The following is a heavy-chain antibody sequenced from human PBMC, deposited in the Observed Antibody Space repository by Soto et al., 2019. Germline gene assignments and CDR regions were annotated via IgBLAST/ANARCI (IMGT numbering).Heavy chain of an antibody. Sequence: GGSLRLSCAASGFTFGSYGMHWVRQAPGKGLEWVAVISYDGSNKYYADSVKGRFTISRDNSKNTLYLQMNSLRAEDTAVYYCAIARVADSSLDHWGQGILVTVSS. CDR3: AIARVADSSLDH. J-gene: IGHJ4*01. D-gene: IGHD3-3*01. CDR2: ISYDGSNK. CDR1: GFTFGSYG. V-gene: IGHV3-30*03.